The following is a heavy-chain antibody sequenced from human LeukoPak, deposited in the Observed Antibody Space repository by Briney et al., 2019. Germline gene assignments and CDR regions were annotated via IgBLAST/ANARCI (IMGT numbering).Heavy chain of an antibody. CDR1: GGTFSSYA. V-gene: IGHV1-69*04. J-gene: IGHJ4*02. CDR2: IIPILGIA. Sequence: GASVKVSCKASGGTFSSYAISWVRQAPGQGLEWMGRIIPILGIANYAQKFQGRVTITADKSTSTAYMELSSLRSEDTAVYYCARVSSGYYFDYWGQGTLVTVPS. CDR3: ARVSSGYYFDY. D-gene: IGHD3-22*01.